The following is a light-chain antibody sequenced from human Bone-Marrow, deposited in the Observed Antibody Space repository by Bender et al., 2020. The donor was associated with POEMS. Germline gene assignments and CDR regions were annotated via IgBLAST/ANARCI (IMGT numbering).Light chain of an antibody. CDR1: NIGSKN. J-gene: IGLJ1*01. Sequence: SYVLTQPPSLSVAPGQTARVTCGGNNIGSKNVHWYQQKPGQAPALVVYDDSGRPSGIPERFSGSNSGNTATLTISRVEGGDEADYYCQVWDTSGDHPGVFGTGTKVTVL. CDR3: QVWDTSGDHPGV. CDR2: DDS. V-gene: IGLV3-21*02.